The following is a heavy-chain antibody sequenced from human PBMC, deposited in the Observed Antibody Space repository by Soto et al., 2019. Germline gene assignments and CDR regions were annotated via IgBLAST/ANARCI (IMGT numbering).Heavy chain of an antibody. D-gene: IGHD2-8*01. Sequence: QVQLVQSGAEVKKPGSSVKVSCKASGGTFSSYAISWVRQAPGQGLEWMGGIIPVFGIANYAQEFLGRVTITADRASTTSYMELSSLRSDDTAVYYCTKEKKSRAQEWALDFWGQGTLVTVSS. V-gene: IGHV1-69*17. CDR3: TKEKKSRAQEWALDF. CDR1: GGTFSSYA. CDR2: IIPVFGIA. J-gene: IGHJ4*02.